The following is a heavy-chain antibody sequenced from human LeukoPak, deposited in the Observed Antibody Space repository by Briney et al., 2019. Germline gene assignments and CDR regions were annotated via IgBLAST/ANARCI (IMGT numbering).Heavy chain of an antibody. V-gene: IGHV1-18*01. CDR3: ARCPAQPPAGYYHIDY. CDR1: GYIFISYG. CDR2: ISAYNGNT. J-gene: IGHJ4*02. Sequence: ASVKVSCKASGYIFISYGISWVRQAPGQGLEWMGWISAYNGNTNYAQKLQGRVTVTTDTSTSTAYMELRSLRSDDTAVYYCARCPAQPPAGYYHIDYWGQGTLVTVSS. D-gene: IGHD3-10*01.